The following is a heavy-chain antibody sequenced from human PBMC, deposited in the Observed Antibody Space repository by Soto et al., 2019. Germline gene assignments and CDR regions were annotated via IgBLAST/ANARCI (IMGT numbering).Heavy chain of an antibody. CDR2: IYYSGST. J-gene: IGHJ6*02. D-gene: IGHD2-8*01. CDR1: GGSISSSSYY. CDR3: ARVTNGVDYYYYYGMDV. Sequence: SETLSLTCTVSGGSISSSSYYWGWIRQPPGKGLEWIGSIYYSGSTYYNPSLKSRVTISVDTSKNQFSLKLSSVTAADTAVYYCARVTNGVDYYYYYGMDVWGQGTTVTVSS. V-gene: IGHV4-39*01.